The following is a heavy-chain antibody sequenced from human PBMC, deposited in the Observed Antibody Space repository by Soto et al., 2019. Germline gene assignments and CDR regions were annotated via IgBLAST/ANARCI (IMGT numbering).Heavy chain of an antibody. CDR1: GYTLTELS. CDR3: ATDFCSSTSCQGEYYYYGMDV. V-gene: IGHV1-24*01. Sequence: SVKVSCKVSGYTLTELSMHWVRQAPGKGLGWMGGFDPEDGETIYAQKFQGRVTMTEDTSTDTAYMELSSLRSEDTAVYYCATDFCSSTSCQGEYYYYGMDVWGQGTTVTVSS. J-gene: IGHJ6*02. CDR2: FDPEDGET. D-gene: IGHD2-2*01.